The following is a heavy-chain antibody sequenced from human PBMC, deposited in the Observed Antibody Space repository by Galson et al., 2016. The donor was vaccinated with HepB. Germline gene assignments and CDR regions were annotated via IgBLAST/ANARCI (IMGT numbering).Heavy chain of an antibody. CDR3: GKHGGFDY. CDR1: GFSFSNSG. V-gene: IGHV3-23*01. CDR2: ITSSGDVT. J-gene: IGHJ4*02. Sequence: SLRLSCAASGFSFSNSGMSWVRQAPGRGLEWVSGITSSGDVTHYADFVKGRFTISRDNSKNTLYLYMNNLTAGDTAIYYCGKHGGFDYWGQGALVTVSS. D-gene: IGHD3-16*01.